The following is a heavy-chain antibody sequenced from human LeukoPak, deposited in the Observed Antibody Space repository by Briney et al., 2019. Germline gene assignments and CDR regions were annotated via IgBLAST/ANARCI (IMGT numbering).Heavy chain of an antibody. CDR3: AKLPAAMIGHFDY. CDR2: ISGSGGST. Sequence: GGSLRLSCAASGFTFSSYAMSWVRQAPGKGLKGVSAISGSGGSTYYADSVKGRFTISRDNSKNTLYLQMNSLRAEDTAVYYCAKLPAAMIGHFDYWGQGTLVTVSS. V-gene: IGHV3-23*01. D-gene: IGHD2-2*01. J-gene: IGHJ4*02. CDR1: GFTFSSYA.